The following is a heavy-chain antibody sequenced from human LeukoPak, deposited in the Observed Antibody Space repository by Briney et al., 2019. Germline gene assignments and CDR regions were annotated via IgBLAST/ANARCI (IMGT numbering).Heavy chain of an antibody. CDR3: AVVVPAAMSAFDI. CDR2: INHSGST. J-gene: IGHJ3*02. D-gene: IGHD2-2*01. CDR1: GGSFSGYY. V-gene: IGHV4-34*01. Sequence: PSETLSLTCAVYGGSFSGYYWSWIRQPPGKGLEWIGEINHSGSTNYNPSLKSRVTISVDTSKNQFSLKLSSVTAADTAVYYCAVVVPAAMSAFDIWGQGTMVTVSS.